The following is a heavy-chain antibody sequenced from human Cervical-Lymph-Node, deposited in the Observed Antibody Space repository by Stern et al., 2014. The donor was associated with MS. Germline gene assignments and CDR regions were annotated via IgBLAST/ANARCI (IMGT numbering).Heavy chain of an antibody. CDR1: GGSVSSGSYY. Sequence: QVQLQESGPGLVKPSETLSLTCTVSGGSVSSGSYYWSWIRQPPGKGLVWIGYIYYSGSTNYHPSLKSRVTISVDTSKNQFSLKLSSVTAADTAVYYCARDAKGQQLAKYYYYYYGMDVWGQGTTVTVSS. D-gene: IGHD6-13*01. CDR3: ARDAKGQQLAKYYYYYYGMDV. V-gene: IGHV4-61*01. CDR2: IYYSGST. J-gene: IGHJ6*02.